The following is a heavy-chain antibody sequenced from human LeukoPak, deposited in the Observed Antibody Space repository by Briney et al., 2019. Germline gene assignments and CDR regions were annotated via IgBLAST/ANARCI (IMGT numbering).Heavy chain of an antibody. Sequence: SETLSLTCTVSGGSISSYYWSWIRQPPGKGLEWIGYIYYSGSTNYNPSLKSRVTISVDTSKNQFSLKLSSVTAADTAVYYCARNPITMVRGVILAFGMDVWGQGTTVTVFS. CDR2: IYYSGST. D-gene: IGHD3-10*01. J-gene: IGHJ6*02. V-gene: IGHV4-59*01. CDR1: GGSISSYY. CDR3: ARNPITMVRGVILAFGMDV.